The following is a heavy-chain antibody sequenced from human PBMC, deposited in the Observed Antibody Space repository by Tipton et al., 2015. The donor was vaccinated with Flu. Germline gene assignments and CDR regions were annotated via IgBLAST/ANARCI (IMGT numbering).Heavy chain of an antibody. CDR2: IYFSGTT. J-gene: IGHJ4*02. D-gene: IGHD2-21*01. CDR3: ARHKYSGTFDS. Sequence: TLSLTCTVSGGSITSFYWSWIRQPPGKGLEWIGYIYFSGTTSYNPSLKSRVTMSVDTSKSQFSLKLSSVTAADTATYYCARHKYSGTFDSWGQGTLVTVSS. CDR1: GGSITSFY. V-gene: IGHV4-59*08.